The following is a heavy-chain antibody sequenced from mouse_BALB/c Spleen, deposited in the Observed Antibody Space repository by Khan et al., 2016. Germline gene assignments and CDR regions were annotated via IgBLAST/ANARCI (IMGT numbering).Heavy chain of an antibody. CDR1: GYSFTRYW. D-gene: IGHD2-13*01. CDR3: TRSAYGDHPYYAMDY. J-gene: IGHJ4*01. Sequence: QVQLQQPGTELVRPGASVKLSCKASGYSFTRYWMNWVKQRPGQGLEWIGMIHPSDSESRLNQMFKDKATLTVDNSSSIAYMQLSSPTSEDSAVYYCTRSAYGDHPYYAMDYWGQGTSVTVSS. CDR2: IHPSDSES. V-gene: IGHV1-61*01.